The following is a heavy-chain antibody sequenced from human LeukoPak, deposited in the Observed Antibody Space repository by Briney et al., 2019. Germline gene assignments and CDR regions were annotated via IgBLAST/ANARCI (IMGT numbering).Heavy chain of an antibody. D-gene: IGHD5-12*01. CDR3: ARDPGYTGLGLDH. V-gene: IGHV6-1*01. CDR1: GDSVSSNSAA. Sequence: SQTLSLTCAISGDSVSSNSAAWNWIRQSPSRGLEWLGRTYYRSKWYNEYAVAVKSRITINPDTSKNHFSLQLNSVTPEDTAVYYCARDPGYTGLGLDHWGQGTLVTVSS. CDR2: TYYRSKWYN. J-gene: IGHJ4*02.